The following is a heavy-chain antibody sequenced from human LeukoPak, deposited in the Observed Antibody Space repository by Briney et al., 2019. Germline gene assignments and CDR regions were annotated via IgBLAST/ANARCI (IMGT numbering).Heavy chain of an antibody. Sequence: GGSLRLSCAASGFTFSSYAMHWVRQAPGKGLEWVAVMSFDGRNTYYADSVKGRFTISRDNSKNTLYLQMNTLRPEDTAVYYCARDHYYDTSPLGYWGQEPWSPSPQ. CDR1: GFTFSSYA. CDR3: ARDHYYDTSPLGY. V-gene: IGHV3-30*04. J-gene: IGHJ4*01. CDR2: MSFDGRNT. D-gene: IGHD3-22*01.